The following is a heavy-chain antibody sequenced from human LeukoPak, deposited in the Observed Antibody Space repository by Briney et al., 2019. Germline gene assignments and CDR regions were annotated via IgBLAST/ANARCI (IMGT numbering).Heavy chain of an antibody. Sequence: SETLSLTCTVSGGSISSSSYYWGWIRQPPGKGLEWIGSIYYSGSTYYNPSPKSRVTISVDTSKNQFSLKLSSVTAADTAVYYCARDIAAAGLFDYWGQGTLVTVSS. V-gene: IGHV4-39*07. J-gene: IGHJ4*02. CDR3: ARDIAAAGLFDY. D-gene: IGHD6-13*01. CDR2: IYYSGST. CDR1: GGSISSSSYY.